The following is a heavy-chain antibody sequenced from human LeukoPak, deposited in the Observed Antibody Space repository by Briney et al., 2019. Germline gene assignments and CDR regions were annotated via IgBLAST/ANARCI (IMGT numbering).Heavy chain of an antibody. D-gene: IGHD6-13*01. CDR1: GDSISSSNYY. Sequence: PSETLSLTCAVPGDSISSSNYYWGWIRQPPGKGLEWIGSIYYSGSTYYNPSLKSRVTIFVDTSKNQFSLKLGSVTAADTAVYYCARSRSSSWCHFDFWGQGTLVTVSS. CDR2: IYYSGST. J-gene: IGHJ4*02. V-gene: IGHV4-39*01. CDR3: ARSRSSSWCHFDF.